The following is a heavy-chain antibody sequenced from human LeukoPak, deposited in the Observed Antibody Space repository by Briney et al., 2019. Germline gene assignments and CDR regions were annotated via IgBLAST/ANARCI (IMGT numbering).Heavy chain of an antibody. D-gene: IGHD1-1*01. CDR1: GFSFSTYS. V-gene: IGHV3-48*04. CDR2: IVGSSSNI. J-gene: IGHJ4*02. CDR3: ATDSPETAAFDY. Sequence: PGGSMRLSCTASGFSFSTYSMNWVRQAPGKGLEWVSYIVGSSSNIYYADSVKGRFTISRDNAKNSLYLQMDSLRAEDTAVYYCATDSPETAAFDYWGQGTLVTVSS.